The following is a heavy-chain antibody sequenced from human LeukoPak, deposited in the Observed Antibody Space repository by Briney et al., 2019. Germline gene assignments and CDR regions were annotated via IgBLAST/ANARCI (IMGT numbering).Heavy chain of an antibody. J-gene: IGHJ5*02. CDR3: VCRKYYSTWSDP. CDR1: GQSFTSYW. CDR2: IYPGNSDT. Sequence: GESLKISCTGFGQSFTSYWIGWVRQMPGKGLEWMGIIYPGNSDTQYSPSFQGQVTISVDKSIATAYLQWSSLKASDTAMYYCVCRKYYSTWSDPWGQGTLVTVAS. V-gene: IGHV5-51*01. D-gene: IGHD1-14*01.